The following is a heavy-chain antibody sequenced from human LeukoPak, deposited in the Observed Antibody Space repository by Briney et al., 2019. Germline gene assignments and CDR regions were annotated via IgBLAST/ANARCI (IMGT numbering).Heavy chain of an antibody. V-gene: IGHV3-23*01. J-gene: IGHJ4*02. CDR1: GFTFSSYA. Sequence: GGSLILSCAASGFTFSSYAMSWVRQAPGKGLEWVSSISNSGGRTFYTDSVKGRFTISRDNSKITLYLQMNSLRAEDTAVYYCAKSYNGYESKPDYWGQGTLVTVSS. D-gene: IGHD5-12*01. CDR2: ISNSGGRT. CDR3: AKSYNGYESKPDY.